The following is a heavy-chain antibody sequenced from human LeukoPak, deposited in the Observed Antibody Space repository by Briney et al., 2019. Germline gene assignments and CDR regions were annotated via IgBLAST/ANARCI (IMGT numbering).Heavy chain of an antibody. J-gene: IGHJ4*02. Sequence: RSGGSLRLSCAASGFTFDDYGMTWVRQAPGKGLEWVGFIRSKVYGGTTEYAASVKGRFIISRDDSKSIAYLQMNSLETEDTAVYYCTRDYGGFDYWGQGTLVTVSS. V-gene: IGHV3-49*04. CDR3: TRDYGGFDY. CDR2: IRSKVYGGTT. CDR1: GFTFDDYG. D-gene: IGHD4-23*01.